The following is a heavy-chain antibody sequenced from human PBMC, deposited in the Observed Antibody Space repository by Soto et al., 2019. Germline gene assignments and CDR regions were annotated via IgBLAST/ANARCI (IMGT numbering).Heavy chain of an antibody. CDR3: ASEDYVILTGRGAFDI. V-gene: IGHV4-61*01. Sequence: QVQLQESGPGLVKPSETLSLTCTVSGGSVSSGSYYWSWIRQPPGKGLEWIGYIYYSGSTNYNPSLKSRVTISVDTSKNQFSLKLGSVTAADTAVYYCASEDYVILTGRGAFDIWGQGTMVTVSS. D-gene: IGHD3-9*01. CDR1: GGSVSSGSYY. J-gene: IGHJ3*02. CDR2: IYYSGST.